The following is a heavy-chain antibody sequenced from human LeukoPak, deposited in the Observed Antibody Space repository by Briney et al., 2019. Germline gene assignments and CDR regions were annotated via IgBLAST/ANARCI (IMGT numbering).Heavy chain of an antibody. J-gene: IGHJ5*02. V-gene: IGHV4-4*07. D-gene: IGHD2-15*01. Sequence: SETLSLTCTVSGGSISSYYWSWIRQPAGKGLEWIGRIYTSGSTNYNPSLKSRVTMSVDTSKNRFSLKLSSVTAADTAVYYCARVSEWRYCSGGSCPNWFDPWGQGTLVTVSS. CDR1: GGSISSYY. CDR3: ARVSEWRYCSGGSCPNWFDP. CDR2: IYTSGST.